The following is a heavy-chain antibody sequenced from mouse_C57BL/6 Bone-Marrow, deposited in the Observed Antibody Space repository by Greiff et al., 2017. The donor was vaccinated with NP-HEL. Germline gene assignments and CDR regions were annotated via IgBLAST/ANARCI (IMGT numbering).Heavy chain of an antibody. CDR3: ARAFTTVVATSYFDY. D-gene: IGHD1-1*01. V-gene: IGHV1-54*01. J-gene: IGHJ2*01. CDR1: GYAFTNYL. CDR2: INPGSGGT. Sequence: QVQLQQSGAELVRPGTSVKVSCKASGYAFTNYLIEWVKQRPGQGLEWIGVINPGSGGTNYNEKFKGKATLTADKSSSTAYMQLSSLTSEDSAGYFCARAFTTVVATSYFDYGGQGTTLTVAS.